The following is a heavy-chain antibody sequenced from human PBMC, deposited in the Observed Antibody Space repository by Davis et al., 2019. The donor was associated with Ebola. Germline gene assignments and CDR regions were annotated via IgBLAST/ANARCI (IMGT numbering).Heavy chain of an antibody. CDR1: AYTFTDHH. Sequence: ASVKVSCKASAYTFTDHHMHWVRQAPGQGLEWMGRINPKTGGTNYAQKLRGRVTMTTDTSTSTAYMELRSLRSDDTAVYYCARDTSGIAVAGQWGQGTLVTVSS. V-gene: IGHV1-2*06. CDR3: ARDTSGIAVAGQ. CDR2: INPKTGGT. D-gene: IGHD6-19*01. J-gene: IGHJ4*02.